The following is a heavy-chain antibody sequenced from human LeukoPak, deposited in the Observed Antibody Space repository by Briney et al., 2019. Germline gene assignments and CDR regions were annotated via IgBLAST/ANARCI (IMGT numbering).Heavy chain of an antibody. Sequence: GESLKISYKGSGYSFTTNWIGWVRQMPGKGLEWMGITYPGDSDTRYSPSFQGQVTISADKSISTAYLQWSSLKASDAAMYYCARQGTNLYHDAFEIWGQGTTVTVSS. CDR3: ARQGTNLYHDAFEI. CDR1: GYSFTTNW. CDR2: TYPGDSDT. D-gene: IGHD2-2*01. J-gene: IGHJ3*02. V-gene: IGHV5-51*01.